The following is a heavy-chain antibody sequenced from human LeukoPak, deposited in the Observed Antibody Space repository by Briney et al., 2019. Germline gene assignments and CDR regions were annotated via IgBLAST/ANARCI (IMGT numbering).Heavy chain of an antibody. V-gene: IGHV4-39*01. J-gene: IGHJ4*02. D-gene: IGHD3-3*01. CDR1: GGSISSSSYY. CDR3: ARRGYDFWTDY. Sequence: PSETLSLTCTVSGGSISSSSYYWGWIRQPPGKGLEWIGSIYYSGSTYYNPSLKSRVTISVDTSKNQFSLKLSSVTAADTAVYYCARRGYDFWTDYWGRGTLVTVSS. CDR2: IYYSGST.